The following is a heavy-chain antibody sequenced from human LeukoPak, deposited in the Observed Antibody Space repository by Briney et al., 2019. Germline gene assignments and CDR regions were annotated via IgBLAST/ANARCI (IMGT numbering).Heavy chain of an antibody. CDR1: GYTFTSYY. V-gene: IGHV1-2*02. Sequence: ASVKVSCKASGYTFTSYYMHWVRQAPGQGLEWVGWINPNSGGTNYAQKFQGRVTMTRDTSISTAYMELSRLRSDDTAVYYCARDDSPFYGSGSIFEDYFDYWGQGTLVTVSS. J-gene: IGHJ4*02. D-gene: IGHD3-10*01. CDR3: ARDDSPFYGSGSIFEDYFDY. CDR2: INPNSGGT.